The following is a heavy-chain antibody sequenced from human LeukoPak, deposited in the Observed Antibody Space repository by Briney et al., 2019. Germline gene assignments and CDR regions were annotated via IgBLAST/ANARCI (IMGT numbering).Heavy chain of an antibody. CDR3: ARAKRITMILVVQGAHNWFDP. CDR2: IHSYRCGS. J-gene: IGHJ5*02. V-gene: IGHV1-2*06. D-gene: IGHD3-22*01. CDR1: GYNPTRYY. Sequence: GSVTDSRTASGYNPTRYYMHWVRPASANGIERMGRIHSYRCGSNYAQKFQGRVTMTRDTSISTAYMELSRLRSDDTAVYYCARAKRITMILVVQGAHNWFDPWGQGTLVTVSS.